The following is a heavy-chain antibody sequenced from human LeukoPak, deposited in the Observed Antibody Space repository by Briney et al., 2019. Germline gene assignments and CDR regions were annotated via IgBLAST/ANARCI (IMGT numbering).Heavy chain of an antibody. CDR1: GFTFDDYG. D-gene: IGHD3-22*01. V-gene: IGHV3-20*04. CDR2: INWNGGST. J-gene: IGHJ4*02. CDR3: ARSPAGPDYYDSSGYYSRFDY. Sequence: GGSLRLSCAASGFTFDDYGMSWVRQAPGKGLEWVSGINWNGGSTGYADSVKGRFTISRDNAKNSLYLQMNSLRAEDTALYYCARSPAGPDYYDSSGYYSRFDYWGQGTLVTVSS.